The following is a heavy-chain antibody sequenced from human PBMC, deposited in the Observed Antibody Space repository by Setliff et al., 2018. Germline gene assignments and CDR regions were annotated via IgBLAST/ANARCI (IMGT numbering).Heavy chain of an antibody. Sequence: PGGSLRLSCAASGFTFSNAWMSWVRQAPGKGLEWVANIKQDGSEKYYVDSVKGRFTISRDNAKNSLYLQMNSLRPEDTAVYYCARGGDYCGGECYIPPPDSYWGQGTLVTVSS. V-gene: IGHV3-7*01. CDR3: ARGGDYCGGECYIPPPDSY. CDR1: GFTFSNAW. CDR2: IKQDGSEK. D-gene: IGHD2-21*01. J-gene: IGHJ4*02.